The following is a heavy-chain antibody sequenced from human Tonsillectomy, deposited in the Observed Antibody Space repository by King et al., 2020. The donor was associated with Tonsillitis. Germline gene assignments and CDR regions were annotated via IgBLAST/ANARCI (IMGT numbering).Heavy chain of an antibody. V-gene: IGHV4-39*01. CDR2: IYYSGST. Sequence: LQLQESGPGLVKPSETLSLTCTVSGASISSSNYYWGSSNYYWGWIRQPPGKGLEWIGSIYYSGSTYYNPSLKSRVTISVDTSKNQFSLKLSSVTAADTAVYYCARTFYGDYRYYYYMDVWGKGTTVTVSS. CDR1: GASISSSNYY. D-gene: IGHD4-17*01. J-gene: IGHJ6*03. CDR3: ARTFYGDYRYYYYMDV.